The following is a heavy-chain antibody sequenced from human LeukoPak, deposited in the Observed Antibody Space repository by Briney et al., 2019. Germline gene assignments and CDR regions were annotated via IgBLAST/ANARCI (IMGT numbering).Heavy chain of an antibody. V-gene: IGHV3-9*01. J-gene: IGHJ4*02. CDR1: GFTFDDYA. Sequence: GGSLRLSCAASGFTFDDYAMHWVRQAPGKGLEWVSGISWNSGSIGYADSVKGRFTISRDNSMNTLFLQMDSLRPEDTAVYYCARGQAGDYWGLGALVTVSS. CDR2: ISWNSGSI. D-gene: IGHD3-10*01. CDR3: ARGQAGDY.